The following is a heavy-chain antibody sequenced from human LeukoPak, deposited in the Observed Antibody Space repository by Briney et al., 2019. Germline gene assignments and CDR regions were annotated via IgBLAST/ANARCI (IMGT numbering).Heavy chain of an antibody. CDR2: IYSDGSDT. D-gene: IGHD7-27*01. Sequence: GGSLRLSCAASGFTFSSYWMHWVRQTPGRELVWVSRIYSDGSDTKYADSVKGRFTISRDNAKSTLYLQMNSLRAEDTAVYYCATVPHPVGTLDNWGQGTLVTVSS. CDR3: ATVPHPVGTLDN. J-gene: IGHJ4*02. CDR1: GFTFSSYW. V-gene: IGHV3-74*03.